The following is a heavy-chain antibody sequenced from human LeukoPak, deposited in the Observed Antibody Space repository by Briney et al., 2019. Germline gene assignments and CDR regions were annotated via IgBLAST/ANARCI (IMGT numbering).Heavy chain of an antibody. J-gene: IGHJ3*02. D-gene: IGHD6-13*01. CDR3: ARDRGSSWSDAFDI. Sequence: GSLRLSCAASGFTFSSYGMHWVRQAPGKGLEWVAVIWYDGSNKYYADSVKGRFTISRDNSKNTLYLQMNSLRAEDTAVYYCARDRGSSWSDAFDIWGQGTMVTVSS. V-gene: IGHV3-33*01. CDR1: GFTFSSYG. CDR2: IWYDGSNK.